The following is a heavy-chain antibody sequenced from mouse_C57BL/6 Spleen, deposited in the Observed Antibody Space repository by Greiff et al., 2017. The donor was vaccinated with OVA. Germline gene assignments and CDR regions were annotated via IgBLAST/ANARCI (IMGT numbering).Heavy chain of an antibody. J-gene: IGHJ2*01. CDR2: IDPSDSYT. V-gene: IGHV1-69*01. CDR1: GYTFTSYW. Sequence: VKLQQPGAELVMPGASVKLSCKASGYTFTSYWMHWVKQRPGQGLEWIGEIDPSDSYTNYNQKFKGKSTLTVDKSSSTAYMQLSSLTSEDSAVYYCAREGLNYFDYWGQGTTLTVSS. D-gene: IGHD3-3*01. CDR3: AREGLNYFDY.